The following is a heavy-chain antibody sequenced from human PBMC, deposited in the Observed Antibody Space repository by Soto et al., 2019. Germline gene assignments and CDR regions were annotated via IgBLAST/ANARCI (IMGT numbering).Heavy chain of an antibody. V-gene: IGHV1-18*01. CDR1: GYPFTSYG. CDR3: ARERTPREHCSGGSCYCDYCYGMDG. D-gene: IGHD2-15*01. CDR2: ISAYNGNT. J-gene: IGHJ6*02. Sequence: QVQLVQSGAAVKKPGASVKVSCKAPGYPFTSYGITWVRQDPGQGLEWMGWISAYNGNTNYAQKLQGRVTMTTDTSTSTAYMELRSLRSDDTAVYYCARERTPREHCSGGSCYCDYCYGMDGWGQGTTVTVSS.